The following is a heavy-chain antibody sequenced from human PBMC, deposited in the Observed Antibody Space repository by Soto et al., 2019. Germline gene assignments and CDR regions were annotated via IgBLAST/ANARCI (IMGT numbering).Heavy chain of an antibody. J-gene: IGHJ6*03. CDR1: GFSFSYYG. CDR2: ISTSSSNI. CDR3: ARETSTGNYYMDV. D-gene: IGHD2-2*01. Sequence: EVQLVESGGGLVQPGGSLRLSCAASGFSFSYYGMNWVRQAPGKGLEWVSYISTSSSNIYYADSVKGRFTISRDNAKNSLSMHLNILKAADTAVYYCARETSTGNYYMDVWGKGTTVTGSS. V-gene: IGHV3-48*01.